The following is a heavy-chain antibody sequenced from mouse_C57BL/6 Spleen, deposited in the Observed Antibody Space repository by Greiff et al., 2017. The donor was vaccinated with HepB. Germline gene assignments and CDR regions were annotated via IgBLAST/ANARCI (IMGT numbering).Heavy chain of an antibody. CDR3: AYTVVATDYYAMDY. J-gene: IGHJ4*01. V-gene: IGHV1-22*01. D-gene: IGHD1-1*01. CDR2: INPNNGGT. Sequence: EVKLQQSGPELVKPGASVKMSCKASGYTFTDYNMHWVKQSHGKSLEWIGYINPNNGGTSYNQKFKGKATLTVNKSSSTAYMELRSLTSEDSAVYYCAYTVVATDYYAMDYWGQGTSVTVSS. CDR1: GYTFTDYN.